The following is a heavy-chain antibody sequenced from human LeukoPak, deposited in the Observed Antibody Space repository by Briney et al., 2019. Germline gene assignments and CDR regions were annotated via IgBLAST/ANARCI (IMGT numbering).Heavy chain of an antibody. CDR2: IYCSGCP. J-gene: IGHJ5*02. CDR1: GGSISYYY. V-gene: IGHV4-59*01. D-gene: IGHD3-10*02. Sequence: PSETLSVTCTVSGGSISYYYWSWIRQPPGKGLEWIEYIYCSGCPSYNPSLKSRVTISVDTSNNQFSLRLSSVTAADTAVYYCARGRRYLGSGSYYRLGFNWFDPWGQGTLVTVSS. CDR3: ARGRRYLGSGSYYRLGFNWFDP.